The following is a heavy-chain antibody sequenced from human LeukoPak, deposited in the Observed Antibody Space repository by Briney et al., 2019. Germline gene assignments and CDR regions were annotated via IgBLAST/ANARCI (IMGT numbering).Heavy chain of an antibody. CDR3: ARVQLPYQDLDY. V-gene: IGHV1-69*02. CDR2: IIPILGIA. J-gene: IGHJ4*02. CDR1: GGTFSSYT. Sequence: SVKVSCKASGGTFSSYTISWVRQAPGQGLEWMGRIIPILGIANYAQKFQGRVTITADKSTSTAYMELSSLRSEDTAVYYCARVQLPYQDLDYWGQGTLVTVSS. D-gene: IGHD2-2*02.